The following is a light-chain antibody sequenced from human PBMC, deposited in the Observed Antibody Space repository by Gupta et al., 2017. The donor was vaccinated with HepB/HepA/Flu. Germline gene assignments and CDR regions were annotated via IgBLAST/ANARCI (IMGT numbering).Light chain of an antibody. V-gene: IGKV3-11*01. CDR1: QSVSSY. Sequence: EIVLTQSPATLSLSPGERATLSCRASQSVSSYFDWYQQKPGQAHRLLIYDAANRANVNTVRCSGCGAAADFTLTSRLRENADFEDYYCQQRSSWTFGQGTXVEIK. J-gene: IGKJ1*01. CDR3: QQRSSWT. CDR2: DAA.